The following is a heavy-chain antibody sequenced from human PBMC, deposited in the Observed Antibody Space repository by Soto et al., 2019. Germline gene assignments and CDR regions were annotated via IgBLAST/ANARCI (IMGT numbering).Heavy chain of an antibody. CDR1: GFTFGIYA. J-gene: IGHJ5*02. D-gene: IGHD5-12*01. Sequence: PVGSLRLSCAASGFTFGIYAMSWVRQAPGTGLEWVSAISGTADNTYYADSVKGRFTISRDNSKNTLYLQLNSLRAEDTAVYYCAKNGYGSDVLWWFGPWGQGTLVIVSS. CDR2: ISGTADNT. CDR3: AKNGYGSDVLWWFGP. V-gene: IGHV3-23*01.